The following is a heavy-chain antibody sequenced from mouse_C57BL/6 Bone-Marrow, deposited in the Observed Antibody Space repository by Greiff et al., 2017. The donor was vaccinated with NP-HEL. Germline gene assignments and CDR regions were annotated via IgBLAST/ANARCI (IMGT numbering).Heavy chain of an antibody. CDR3: ARGAY. V-gene: IGHV1-80*01. J-gene: IGHJ3*01. Sequence: QVQLKESGAELVKPGASVKISCKASGYAFSSYWMNWVKQRPGKGLEWIGQIYPGDGDTNYKGKFKDKASLTADKSSSTAYMPLSSLTSEDSAVYFCARGAYWGQGTLVTVSA. CDR1: GYAFSSYW. CDR2: IYPGDGDT.